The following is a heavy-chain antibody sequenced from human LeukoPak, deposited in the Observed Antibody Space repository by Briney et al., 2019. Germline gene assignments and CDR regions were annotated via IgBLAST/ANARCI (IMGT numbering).Heavy chain of an antibody. CDR3: ARRSGHYYWYFDL. CDR1: GFTFSGFG. CDR2: ISSSSSYI. V-gene: IGHV3-21*01. Sequence: GGSLRLSCAASGFTFSGFGMNWVRQAPGKGLEWVSSISSSSSYIYYADSVKGRFTISRDNAKNSLYLQMNSLRAEDTAVYYCARRSGHYYWYFDLWGRGTLVTVSS. D-gene: IGHD6-25*01. J-gene: IGHJ2*01.